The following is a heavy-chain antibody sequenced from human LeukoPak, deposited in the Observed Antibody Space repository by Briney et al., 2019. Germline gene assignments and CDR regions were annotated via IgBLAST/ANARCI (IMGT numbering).Heavy chain of an antibody. CDR2: ISGSGGST. V-gene: IGHV3-23*01. CDR3: AKDIEARRMSTPGDAFDI. J-gene: IGHJ3*02. CDR1: GFTFSSYA. Sequence: PGGSLRLSCAASGFTFSSYAMSWVRQAPGKGLEWVSAISGSGGSTYYADSVKGRFTISRDNSKNTLYLQMNSLRAEDTAVYYCAKDIEARRMSTPGDAFDIWGQGTMVTVSS. D-gene: IGHD2-15*01.